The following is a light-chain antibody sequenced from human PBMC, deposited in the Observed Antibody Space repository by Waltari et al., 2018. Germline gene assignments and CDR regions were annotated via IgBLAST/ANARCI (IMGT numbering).Light chain of an antibody. J-gene: IGKJ1*01. CDR2: KAS. CDR3: QQYNSYWT. Sequence: DIQMTQSPSSLSASVGDSVTITCRASQSISIYLNWYQQKPGKAPKLLIYKASSLESGVPSRFSGSGSGTEFTLTISSLQPDDFATYYCQQYNSYWTFGQGTKVEIK. CDR1: QSISIY. V-gene: IGKV1-5*03.